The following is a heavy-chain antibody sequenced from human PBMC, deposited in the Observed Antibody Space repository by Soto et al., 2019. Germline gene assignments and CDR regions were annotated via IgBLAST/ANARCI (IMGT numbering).Heavy chain of an antibody. J-gene: IGHJ4*02. CDR2: ISSSGGTT. CDR3: AIPRAVPGQGWGWPFEY. Sequence: PGGSLRLSCATSGFNFDNYAMSWVRQAPGERLEWVSFISSSGGTTYYADSVKGRFTISRDNSRNTVFLQMNTLGAEDTAIYYCAIPRAVPGQGWGWPFEYWAEGTRVTVCS. V-gene: IGHV3-23*01. CDR1: GFNFDNYA. D-gene: IGHD6-19*01.